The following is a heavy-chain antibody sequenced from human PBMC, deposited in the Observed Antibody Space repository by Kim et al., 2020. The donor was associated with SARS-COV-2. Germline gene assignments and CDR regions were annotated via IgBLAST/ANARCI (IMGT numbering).Heavy chain of an antibody. J-gene: IGHJ4*02. V-gene: IGHV3-23*03. D-gene: IGHD6-13*01. Sequence: ADSVKGRFTISRDNSKNTLYLQMNSLRAEDTAVYYCAKSPGIAADLFDYWGQGTLVTVSS. CDR3: AKSPGIAADLFDY.